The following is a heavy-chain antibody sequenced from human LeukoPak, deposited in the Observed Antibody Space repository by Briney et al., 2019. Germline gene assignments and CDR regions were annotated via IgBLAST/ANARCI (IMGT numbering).Heavy chain of an antibody. V-gene: IGHV4-39*07. Sequence: SETLSLTCTVSGGSISSSSYYWGWIRQPPGKGLEWIGSIYYSGSTYYNPSLKSRVTISVDTSKNQFSLKLSSVTAADTAVYYCARVRHDYGDYAPREAFDIWGQGTMVTVSS. J-gene: IGHJ3*02. CDR3: ARVRHDYGDYAPREAFDI. D-gene: IGHD4-17*01. CDR2: IYYSGST. CDR1: GGSISSSSYY.